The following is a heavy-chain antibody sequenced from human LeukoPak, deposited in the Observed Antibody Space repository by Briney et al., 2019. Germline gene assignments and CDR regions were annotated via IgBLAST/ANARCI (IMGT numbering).Heavy chain of an antibody. J-gene: IGHJ4*02. Sequence: ASVKVSCKTSGYTFTGYFINWVRQAPGQGLEWMGWINPNSGSTSKFQKFQGRVAMTRDTSISTAYMDLSRLRSDDTAVYYCARGQAGDYFDYRGQGTLVTVSS. V-gene: IGHV1-2*02. CDR2: INPNSGST. CDR1: GYTFTGYF. CDR3: ARGQAGDYFDY.